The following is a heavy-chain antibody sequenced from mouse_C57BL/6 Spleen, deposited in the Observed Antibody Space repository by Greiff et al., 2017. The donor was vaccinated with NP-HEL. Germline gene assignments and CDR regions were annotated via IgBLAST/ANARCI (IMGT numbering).Heavy chain of an antibody. CDR3: ARSGYSNPAWFAY. CDR1: GYTFTSYW. Sequence: QVQLQQSGAELAKPGASVKLSCKASGYTFTSYWMHWVKQRPGQGLEWIGYINPSSGYTKYNQKFKDKATLTADKSSSTAYMQLSSLTYEDSAAYYYARSGYSNPAWFAYWGQGTLVTVSA. CDR2: INPSSGYT. D-gene: IGHD2-5*01. V-gene: IGHV1-7*01. J-gene: IGHJ3*01.